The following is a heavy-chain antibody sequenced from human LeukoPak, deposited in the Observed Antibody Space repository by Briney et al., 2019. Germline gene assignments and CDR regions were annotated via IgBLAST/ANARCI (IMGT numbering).Heavy chain of an antibody. D-gene: IGHD2-2*01. CDR3: ARTQLLSPTYYYYYMDV. CDR1: GGSISSSDYY. V-gene: IGHV4-30-4*08. CDR2: IYYSGST. J-gene: IGHJ6*03. Sequence: SQTLSLTCTVSGGSISSSDYYWSWIRQPPGKGLEWIGYIYYSGSTYYNPSLKSRVTISVDTSKNQFSLKLSSVTAADTAVYYCARTQLLSPTYYYYYMDVWGKGTTVTVSS.